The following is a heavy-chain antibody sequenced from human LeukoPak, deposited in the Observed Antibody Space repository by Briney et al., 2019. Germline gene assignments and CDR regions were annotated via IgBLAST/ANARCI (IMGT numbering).Heavy chain of an antibody. CDR3: AIKGYYCDSSGYYYFDY. CDR1: GYTFTSYD. CDR2: MNPNSGNT. D-gene: IGHD3-22*01. J-gene: IGHJ4*02. V-gene: IGHV1-8*01. Sequence: GASVKVSCKASGYTFTSYDINWVRQATGQGLEWMGWMNPNSGNTGYAQKFQGRVTMTRNTSISTAYMELSSLRSEDTAVYYCAIKGYYCDSSGYYYFDYWGQGTLVTVSS.